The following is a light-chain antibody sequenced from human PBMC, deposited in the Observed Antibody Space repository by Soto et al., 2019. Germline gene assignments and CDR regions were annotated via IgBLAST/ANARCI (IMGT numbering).Light chain of an antibody. V-gene: IGLV2-23*02. CDR2: EVS. Sequence: QSVLTQPASVSGSPGQSITISCTGTSSDVGSYNLVSWYQQHPGKGPKLMIYEVSKRPSGGSNRFSGSQSGNTVSLTISGLQAEDEADYYCCSYAGSRGWVFGGGTKLTVL. CDR1: SSDVGSYNL. J-gene: IGLJ3*02. CDR3: CSYAGSRGWV.